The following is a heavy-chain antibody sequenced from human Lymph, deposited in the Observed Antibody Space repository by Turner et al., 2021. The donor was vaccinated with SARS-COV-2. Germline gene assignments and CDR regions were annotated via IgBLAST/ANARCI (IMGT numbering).Heavy chain of an antibody. V-gene: IGHV3-30-3*01. D-gene: IGHD3-10*01. CDR3: ARDSSGSGTLDY. J-gene: IGHJ4*02. CDR1: GFTVNNYP. CDR2: ISYDGSNK. Sequence: QVQLVESGGGGVQPGRSLRISCAASGFTVNNYPMHWVRQAPGKGLEWGAVISYDGSNKYYADSVKGRFTISRDNSKNTLYLQMNSLRAEDTAVYYCARDSSGSGTLDYWGQGTLVTVSS.